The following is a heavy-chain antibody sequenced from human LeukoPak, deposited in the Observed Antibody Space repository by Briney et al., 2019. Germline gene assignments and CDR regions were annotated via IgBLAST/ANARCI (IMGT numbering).Heavy chain of an antibody. D-gene: IGHD5-18*01. CDR1: GVSISSYY. CDR3: ARGGSTFGS. CDR2: IYYSGST. J-gene: IGHJ5*02. Sequence: SETLSLTCTVSGVSISSYYWSWIRQPPGKGLEWIGYIYYSGSTNYNPSLKSRVTISVDTSKNHFSLNLTPVTAADTAVYYCARGGSTFGSWGQGTLVTVSS. V-gene: IGHV4-59*01.